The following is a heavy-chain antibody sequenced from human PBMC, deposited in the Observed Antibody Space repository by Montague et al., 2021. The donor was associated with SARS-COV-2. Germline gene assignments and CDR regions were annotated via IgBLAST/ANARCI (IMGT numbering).Heavy chain of an antibody. CDR1: GFTFSSYA. D-gene: IGHD6-13*01. CDR3: AKQYSSRWYPQYFQH. V-gene: IGHV3-23*03. CDR2: IYSGGSST. J-gene: IGHJ1*01. Sequence: SLRLSCAASGFTFSSYAMSWVRQAPGKGLEWVSVIYSGGSSTYYADSVKGRFTISRDNSKNTLYLQMDSLRAEDTAVYYCAKQYSSRWYPQYFQHWGQGTLVTVSS.